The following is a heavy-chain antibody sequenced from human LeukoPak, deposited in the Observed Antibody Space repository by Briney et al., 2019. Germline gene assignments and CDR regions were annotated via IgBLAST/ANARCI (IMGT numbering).Heavy chain of an antibody. D-gene: IGHD1-1*01. CDR1: GFTFSSYA. Sequence: PGGSLRLSCAASGFTFSSYAMSWVRQAPGKGLEWVAVISYDGSNKYYADSVKGRFTISRDNSKNTLYLQMNSLRAEDTAVYYCAKEGDWNVPAFDIWGQGTMVTVSS. CDR3: AKEGDWNVPAFDI. V-gene: IGHV3-30*18. CDR2: ISYDGSNK. J-gene: IGHJ3*02.